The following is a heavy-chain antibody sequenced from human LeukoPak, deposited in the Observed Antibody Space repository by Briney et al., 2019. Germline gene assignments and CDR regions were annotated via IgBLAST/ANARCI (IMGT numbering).Heavy chain of an antibody. Sequence: GGSLRLSCAASGFTVDGHCMNWVRQAPGKGLEWVSVVYSGGTTFYADSVKGRFTISRDNSKNMLYLHMNSLRAEDTAVYYCARHLWFDYWGQGTLVTVSS. CDR1: GFTVDGHC. CDR3: ARHLWFDY. V-gene: IGHV3-66*04. D-gene: IGHD3-16*01. J-gene: IGHJ4*02. CDR2: VYSGGTT.